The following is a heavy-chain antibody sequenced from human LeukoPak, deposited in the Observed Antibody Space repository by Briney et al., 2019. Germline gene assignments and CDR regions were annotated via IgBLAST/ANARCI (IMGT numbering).Heavy chain of an antibody. CDR2: ISSSGSTI. D-gene: IGHD3-10*01. J-gene: IGHJ5*01. CDR1: GFTFSDYY. Sequence: GGSLRLSCAASGFTFSDYYMSWIRQAPGKGLEWVSYISSSGSTIYYADSVQGRFTISRDNAKNTVYLQMNSLRVDDTAIYYCTRAITYFYGSVTYDWFDSWGQGTRVTASS. CDR3: TRAITYFYGSVTYDWFDS. V-gene: IGHV3-11*04.